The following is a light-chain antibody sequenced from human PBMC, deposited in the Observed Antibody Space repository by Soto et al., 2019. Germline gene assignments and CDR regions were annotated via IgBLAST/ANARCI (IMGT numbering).Light chain of an antibody. J-gene: IGKJ1*01. CDR1: QSVSSDY. CDR2: GAS. Sequence: EIVWTQSPGTLSLSPGERATLSCRARQSVSSDYLAWYQQRPGQAPRLLIYGASSRATGIPDRFSGSGSETDFTLTISRLEPEDFAVYYCQQYGSSPGTFGQGTKVEIK. V-gene: IGKV3-20*01. CDR3: QQYGSSPGT.